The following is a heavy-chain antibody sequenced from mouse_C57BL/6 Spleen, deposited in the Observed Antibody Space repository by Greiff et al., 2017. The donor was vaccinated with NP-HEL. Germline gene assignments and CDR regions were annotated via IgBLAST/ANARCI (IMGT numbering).Heavy chain of an antibody. J-gene: IGHJ1*03. V-gene: IGHV4-1*01. D-gene: IGHD2-1*01. CDR2: INPDSSTI. CDR3: ARRATMVTTGDWYFDV. CDR1: GVDFSRYW. Sequence: CAASGVDFSRYWMSWVRRAPGKGLEWIGEINPDSSTINYAPSLKDKFIISRDNAKNTLYLQMSKVRSEDTALYYCARRATMVTTGDWYFDVWGTGTTVTVSS.